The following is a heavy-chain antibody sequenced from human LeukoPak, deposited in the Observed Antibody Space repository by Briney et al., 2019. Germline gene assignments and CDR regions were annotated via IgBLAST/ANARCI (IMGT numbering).Heavy chain of an antibody. CDR2: ISYDGSNK. CDR3: AKDQPGANGEFDY. D-gene: IGHD2-8*01. CDR1: GFTFSRYD. J-gene: IGHJ4*02. V-gene: IGHV3-30*18. Sequence: GRTLRLSCAASGFTFSRYDMNWVRQAPRTGLGWVSVISYDGSNKYCADSVKGRFTISRDNSKNTLYLQMNSLRAEDTAVYYCAKDQPGANGEFDYWGQGTLVTVSS.